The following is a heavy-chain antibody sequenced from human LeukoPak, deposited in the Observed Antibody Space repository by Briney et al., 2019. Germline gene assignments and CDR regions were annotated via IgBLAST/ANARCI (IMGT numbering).Heavy chain of an antibody. CDR1: GYTFTSYY. Sequence: GASVKVSCKASGYTFTSYYMHWVRQAPGQGLEWMGWINPNSGGTNYAQKFQGRVTMTRDTSISTAYMELSRLRSDDTAVYYCARAPAYSSARRFDYWGQGTLVTVSS. CDR3: ARAPAYSSARRFDY. D-gene: IGHD6-25*01. CDR2: INPNSGGT. J-gene: IGHJ4*02. V-gene: IGHV1-2*02.